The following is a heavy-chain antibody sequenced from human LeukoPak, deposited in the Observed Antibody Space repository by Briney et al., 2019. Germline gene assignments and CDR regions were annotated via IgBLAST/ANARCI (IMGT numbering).Heavy chain of an antibody. J-gene: IGHJ5*02. CDR3: ARDGGDGYKANWFDT. CDR1: GYTFTGYY. Sequence: GASVKVSCKASGYTFTGYYMHWVRQAPGQGLEWMGIINPSRGSTSQAQTFQGRVTMTRDMSTSTVSMELSSLRSEDTAVYYCARDGGDGYKANWFDTWGQGTLVTVSS. CDR2: INPSRGST. D-gene: IGHD5-24*01. V-gene: IGHV1-46*01.